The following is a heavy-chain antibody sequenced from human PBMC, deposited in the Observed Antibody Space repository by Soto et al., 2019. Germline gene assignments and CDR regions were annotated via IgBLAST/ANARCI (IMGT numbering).Heavy chain of an antibody. D-gene: IGHD3-3*01. CDR2: IYYSGST. Sequence: PSETLSLTCTVSGGSSSSYYWSWIRQPPGKGLEWIGYIYYSGSTNYNPSLKSRVTISVDTSKNQFSLKLSSVTAADTAVYYCARGGFLDPFDPWGQGTLVTVSS. CDR1: GGSSSSYY. J-gene: IGHJ5*02. CDR3: ARGGFLDPFDP. V-gene: IGHV4-59*01.